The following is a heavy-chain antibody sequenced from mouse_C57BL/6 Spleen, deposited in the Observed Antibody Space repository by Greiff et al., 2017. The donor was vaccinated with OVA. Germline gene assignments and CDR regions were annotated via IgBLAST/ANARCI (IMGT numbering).Heavy chain of an antibody. Sequence: GGGLVQPKGSLKLSCAASGFTFNTYAMHWVRQAPGKGLEWVARIRSKSSNYATYYAYSVKDRFTISRVDSQSMLYLQMNNLKTEDTAMYYCVRDYGSRGYYYAMDYWGQGTSVTVSS. CDR1: GFTFNTYA. CDR3: VRDYGSRGYYYAMDY. J-gene: IGHJ4*01. D-gene: IGHD1-1*01. V-gene: IGHV10-3*01. CDR2: IRSKSSNYAT.